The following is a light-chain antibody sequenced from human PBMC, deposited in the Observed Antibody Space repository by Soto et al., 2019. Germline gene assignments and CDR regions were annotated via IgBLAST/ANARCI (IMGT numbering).Light chain of an antibody. CDR2: EVT. Sequence: QSALTQPPSASGSPGQSVTISCSGTNSDVGGYNYVSWYQLHPDRAPKVMIYEVTKRPSGVPDRFSGSKSGNTASLTVSGLQAEDEGDYYCSSYAGSNTVIFGGGT. V-gene: IGLV2-8*01. CDR1: NSDVGGYNY. CDR3: SSYAGSNTVI. J-gene: IGLJ2*01.